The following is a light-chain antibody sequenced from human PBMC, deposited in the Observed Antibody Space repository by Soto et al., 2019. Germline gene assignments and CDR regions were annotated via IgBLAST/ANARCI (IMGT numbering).Light chain of an antibody. Sequence: EIVLTQSPATLSLSPGARATLSCRASQSGTRHVAWYQQKPGQAPRLLIYEASNRATVLPARLSGSGSGTACTLTSSSLAPEDFGVYYGPQRSTSPLTFGGGTKVVIK. CDR1: QSGTRH. CDR2: EAS. V-gene: IGKV3-11*01. CDR3: PQRSTSPLT. J-gene: IGKJ4*01.